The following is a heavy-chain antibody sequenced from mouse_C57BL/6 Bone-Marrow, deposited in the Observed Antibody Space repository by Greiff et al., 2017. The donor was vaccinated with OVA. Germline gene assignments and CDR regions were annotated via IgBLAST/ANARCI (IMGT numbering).Heavy chain of an antibody. CDR1: GFSLTSYG. J-gene: IGHJ3*01. CDR2: IWSGGST. CDR3: AKGDSNYGAWFAY. V-gene: IGHV2-4*01. D-gene: IGHD2-5*01. Sequence: QVQLKESGPGLVQPSQSLSITCTVSGFSLTSYGVHWVRQSPGKGLEWLGVIWSGGSTDYNAAFISRLSISKDNSKSQVFFKMNSLQADDTAIYYCAKGDSNYGAWFAYWGQGTLVTVSA.